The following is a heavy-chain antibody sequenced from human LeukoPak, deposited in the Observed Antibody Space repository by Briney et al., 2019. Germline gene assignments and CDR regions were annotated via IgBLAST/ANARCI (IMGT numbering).Heavy chain of an antibody. CDR1: GFTFSSYG. J-gene: IGHJ4*02. D-gene: IGHD3-22*01. CDR3: AIYDSSGYYNY. CDR2: ISGSGGST. V-gene: IGHV3-23*01. Sequence: GGSLRLSCAASGFTFSSYGMSWVRQAPGKGLEWVSSISGSGGSTSYADSVKGRFTISRDNSKNTLYLQMNSLRAEDTAVYYCAIYDSSGYYNYWGQGTLVTVSS.